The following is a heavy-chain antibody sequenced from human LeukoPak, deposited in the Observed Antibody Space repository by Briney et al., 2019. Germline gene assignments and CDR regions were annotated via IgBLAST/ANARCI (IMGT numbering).Heavy chain of an antibody. CDR3: ARSTIIVGATLTFDY. D-gene: IGHD1-26*01. V-gene: IGHV1-46*01. Sequence: ASVKVSCKASVYTFTSYYTHWVRQAPGQGLEWMGIINPTGGSTNYAQKFQGRVTMTRDTSISTAYMELSRLRSDDTAVYYCARSTIIVGATLTFDYWGQGTLVTVSS. J-gene: IGHJ4*02. CDR2: INPTGGST. CDR1: VYTFTSYY.